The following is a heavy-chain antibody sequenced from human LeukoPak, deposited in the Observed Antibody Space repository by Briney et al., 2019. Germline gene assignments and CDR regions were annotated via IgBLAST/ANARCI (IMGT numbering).Heavy chain of an antibody. V-gene: IGHV3-23*01. Sequence: GGSPTLSCTASDFAFTSSGMSWVRQVPGTGLEWVSFISATGLSTYYADSVKGRFTVSRDNSKNTLYLQMNSLRAADTAVYYCAKLMRHMMEDVLDLWGQGTVVTVSS. J-gene: IGHJ3*01. D-gene: IGHD3-16*01. CDR3: AKLMRHMMEDVLDL. CDR1: DFAFTSSG. CDR2: ISATGLST.